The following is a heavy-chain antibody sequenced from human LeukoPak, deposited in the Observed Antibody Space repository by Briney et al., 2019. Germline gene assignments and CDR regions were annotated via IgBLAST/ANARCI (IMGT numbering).Heavy chain of an antibody. J-gene: IGHJ4*02. CDR2: INPNSGGT. Sequence: ASVKVSCKASGYTFTGYYMHWVRQAPGQGLEWMGWINPNSGGTNYAQRFQGRVTMTRDTSISTAYMELSRLRSDDTAVYYCAREPPTSGSTAAAGDYWGQGTLITVSS. D-gene: IGHD6-13*01. CDR3: AREPPTSGSTAAAGDY. V-gene: IGHV1-2*02. CDR1: GYTFTGYY.